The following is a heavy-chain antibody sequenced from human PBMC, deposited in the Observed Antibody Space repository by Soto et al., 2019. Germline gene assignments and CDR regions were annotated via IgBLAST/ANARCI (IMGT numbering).Heavy chain of an antibody. J-gene: IGHJ4*02. D-gene: IGHD1-26*01. CDR1: GFTFGRYG. CDR2: ISYDGSNT. CDR3: AKEGGLSGSYYISSSYYFDY. Sequence: GGSMKVSCVASGFTFGRYGMHWGRQAPCKGLEWVANISYDGSNTYYADSVKGRFTISRDNSKNTLYLQMNSLRAEYTSVYYCAKEGGLSGSYYISSSYYFDYWGQGP. V-gene: IGHV3-30*18.